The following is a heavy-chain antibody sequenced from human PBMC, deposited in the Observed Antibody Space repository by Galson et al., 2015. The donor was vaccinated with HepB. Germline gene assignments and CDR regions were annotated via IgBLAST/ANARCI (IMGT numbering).Heavy chain of an antibody. Sequence: SVKVSCKVSGYTLTELSMHWVRRAPGKGLEWMGGFDPEDGETIYAQKFQGRVTMTEDTSTDTAYMELSSLRSEDTAVYYCATEWAVRGAYFDYWGQGTLVTVSS. CDR3: ATEWAVRGAYFDY. J-gene: IGHJ4*02. D-gene: IGHD3-10*01. CDR2: FDPEDGET. CDR1: GYTLTELS. V-gene: IGHV1-24*01.